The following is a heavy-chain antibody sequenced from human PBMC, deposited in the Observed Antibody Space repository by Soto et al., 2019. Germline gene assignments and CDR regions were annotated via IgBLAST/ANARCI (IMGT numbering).Heavy chain of an antibody. CDR3: ARLGGSGSYVTYYYCGMDV. D-gene: IGHD1-26*01. CDR1: GYSFTSYW. V-gene: IGHV5-51*01. J-gene: IGHJ6*02. CDR2: IYPGDSDT. Sequence: GESLKISCKGSGYSFTSYWIGWVRQMPGKGLEWMGIIYPGDSDTRYSPSFQGQVTISADKSISTAYLQWSSLKASDTAMYYCARLGGSGSYVTYYYCGMDVWGQGTTVTVSS.